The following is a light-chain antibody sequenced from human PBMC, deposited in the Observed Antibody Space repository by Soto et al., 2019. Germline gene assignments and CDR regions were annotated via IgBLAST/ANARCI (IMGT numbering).Light chain of an antibody. V-gene: IGLV2-8*01. J-gene: IGLJ2*01. Sequence: QSALTQPPSASGSPGQSVTISCTGTSSDFGGYNHVSWYQHHPGKAPKLMISEVSKRPSGVPDRFSGSKSGNTASLTVSGLQAEDEAHYYCSSDAGSNRVVFGGGTKHAVL. CDR2: EVS. CDR1: SSDFGGYNH. CDR3: SSDAGSNRVV.